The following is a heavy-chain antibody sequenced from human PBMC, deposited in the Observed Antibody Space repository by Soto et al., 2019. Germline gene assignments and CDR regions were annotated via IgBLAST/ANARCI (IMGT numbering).Heavy chain of an antibody. CDR2: INPSGGST. CDR3: ASSTGLIVATNPAAGMDV. D-gene: IGHD5-12*01. J-gene: IGHJ6*02. CDR1: GCTFTIYY. V-gene: IGHV1-46*01. Sequence: AAVKVACKASGCTFTIYYMHGVLQPPSQWLDWMGIINPSGGSTSYAQKFQGRVTMTRDTSTSTVYMELSSLRSEDTAVYYCASSTGLIVATNPAAGMDVWGQGTTVTVSS.